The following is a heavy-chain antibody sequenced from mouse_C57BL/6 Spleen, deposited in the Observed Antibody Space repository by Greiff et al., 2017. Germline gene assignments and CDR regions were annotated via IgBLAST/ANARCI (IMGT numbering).Heavy chain of an antibody. CDR3: ARGLITTVVDDAMDY. CDR1: GFTFSDYG. CDR2: LSSGSSTI. D-gene: IGHD1-1*01. Sequence: DVQLVESGGGLVKPGGSLTPSCAASGFTFSDYGMHWVRQAPEKGLEWVAYLSSGSSTIYYADTVKGRFTIARDNAKNTLFLQMTSLRSEDTAMYYCARGLITTVVDDAMDYWGQGTSVTVSS. V-gene: IGHV5-17*01. J-gene: IGHJ4*01.